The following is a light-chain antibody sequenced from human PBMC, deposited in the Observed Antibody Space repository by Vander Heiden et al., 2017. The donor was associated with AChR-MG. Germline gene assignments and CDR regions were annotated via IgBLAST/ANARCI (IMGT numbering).Light chain of an antibody. V-gene: IGKV1-5*03. CDR2: EAS. J-gene: IGKJ4*01. CDR1: QSISSW. CDR3: QQYNSYSLT. Sequence: DIQMTQSPSTLSASVGDRVTITCRASQSISSWLTWYQQRPGKAPKLLIYEASSLESGVPSRFSGSGSGTDFTLTINSLQPDDFATYYCQQYNSYSLTFGGGTKVEIK.